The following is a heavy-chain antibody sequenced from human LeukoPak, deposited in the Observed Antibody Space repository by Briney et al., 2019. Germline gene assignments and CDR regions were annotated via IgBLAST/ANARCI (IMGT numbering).Heavy chain of an antibody. D-gene: IGHD3-10*01. CDR3: ARERYGSGNFDY. CDR2: INWNGGST. CDR1: GFTFDDCG. Sequence: GGSLRLSCAASGFTFDDCGMNWVRQAPGKGLEWVAGINWNGGSTGYADSVKGRFTISRDNAKNSLYLQMNSLRAEDTALYYCARERYGSGNFDYWGQGTLVTVSS. V-gene: IGHV3-20*04. J-gene: IGHJ4*02.